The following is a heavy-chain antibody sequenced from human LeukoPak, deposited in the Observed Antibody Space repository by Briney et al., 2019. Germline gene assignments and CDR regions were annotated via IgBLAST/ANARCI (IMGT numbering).Heavy chain of an antibody. J-gene: IGHJ3*02. CDR3: ARVSTTVPNDAFDI. Sequence: ASVKVSCKASGYTFTGYYMHWVRQAPGQGLEWMGWINPNSGGRNYAQKFQGRVTMTRDTSISTAYMELSRLRSDDTAVYYCARVSTTVPNDAFDIWGQGTMVTVSS. CDR1: GYTFTGYY. V-gene: IGHV1-2*02. D-gene: IGHD4-17*01. CDR2: INPNSGGR.